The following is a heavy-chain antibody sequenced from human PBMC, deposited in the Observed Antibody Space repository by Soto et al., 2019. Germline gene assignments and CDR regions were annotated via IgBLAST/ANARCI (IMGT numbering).Heavy chain of an antibody. J-gene: IGHJ6*02. V-gene: IGHV3-21*01. CDR3: ARGVVTPRPYGMDV. D-gene: IGHD2-21*02. Sequence: GGSLRLSCAASGFTFSSYSMNWVRQAPGKGLEWVSSISSSSSYIYYADSVKGRFTISRDNAKNSLYLQMNSLRAEDTAVYYCARGVVTPRPYGMDVWGQGTTVTVSS. CDR2: ISSSSSYI. CDR1: GFTFSSYS.